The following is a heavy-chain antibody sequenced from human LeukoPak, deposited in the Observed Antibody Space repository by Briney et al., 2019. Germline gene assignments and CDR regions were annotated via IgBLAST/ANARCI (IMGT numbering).Heavy chain of an antibody. Sequence: GGSLRLSCAASGFPLSSYAMSWVRQAPGKGLEWVSATSSSDAGTYYADSVRGRFTISRNNSKNTLYLQMNSLRVEDAAVYYCARAPVTSCRGAYCYPFDYWGQGTLVTVSS. CDR1: GFPLSSYA. CDR2: TSSSDAGT. CDR3: ARAPVTSCRGAYCYPFDY. J-gene: IGHJ4*02. V-gene: IGHV3-23*01. D-gene: IGHD2-21*01.